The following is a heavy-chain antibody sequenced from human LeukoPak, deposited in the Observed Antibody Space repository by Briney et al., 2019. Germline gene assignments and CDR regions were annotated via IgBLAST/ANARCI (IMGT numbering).Heavy chain of an antibody. Sequence: GGSLRLSCAASGFTFSSYWMTWVRQAPGKGLEWVANIKQDGSEKYYVDTVKGRFTISRDNAKNSLYLQMNSLRAEDTAVYYCARGYYYYDSSGYCLDYWGQGTLVTVSS. D-gene: IGHD3-22*01. CDR2: IKQDGSEK. J-gene: IGHJ4*02. V-gene: IGHV3-7*01. CDR3: ARGYYYYDSSGYCLDY. CDR1: GFTFSSYW.